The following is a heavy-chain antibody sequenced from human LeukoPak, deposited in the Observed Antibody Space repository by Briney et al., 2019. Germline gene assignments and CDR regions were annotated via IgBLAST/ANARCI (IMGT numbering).Heavy chain of an antibody. CDR2: IIPIFGTA. D-gene: IGHD6-13*01. CDR1: GGTFSSYA. CDR3: AIAGAYSSSWSTENWFDP. V-gene: IGHV1-69*05. J-gene: IGHJ5*02. Sequence: SVKVSCKASGGTFSSYAISWVRQAPAPGLEWMGRIIPIFGTANYAQKFQGRVTITTDESTSTASMELSSLRSEDTAVYYCAIAGAYSSSWSTENWFDPWGQGTLVTVSS.